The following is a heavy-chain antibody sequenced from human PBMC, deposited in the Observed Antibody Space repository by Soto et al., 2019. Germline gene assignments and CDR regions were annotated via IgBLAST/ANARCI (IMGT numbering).Heavy chain of an antibody. J-gene: IGHJ4*02. CDR2: LNWNSDHI. CDR1: GFPFDYFA. D-gene: IGHD6-19*01. Sequence: GGSLRLSCAASGFPFDYFAVHWVRQVPGKGLEWVSGLNWNSDHIYYADSVKGRFTISRDNAKNSLYLQMNSLRPEDTALYYCAKDIRSGGWYLLNWGRGTLVTVSS. V-gene: IGHV3-9*01. CDR3: AKDIRSGGWYLLN.